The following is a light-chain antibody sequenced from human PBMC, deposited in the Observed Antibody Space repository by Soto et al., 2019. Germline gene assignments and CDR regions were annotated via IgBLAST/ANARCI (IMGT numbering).Light chain of an antibody. J-gene: IGKJ1*01. Sequence: EIVMTQFPATLSVSPGERVTLSCRASESVSSNLAWYQQKPGQAPRLLIFGASTRATGIPARFSGSGSGTEFTLSISSLQSEHFAVDYRQQYNNWPLTFGQGTKVDIK. CDR3: QQYNNWPLT. CDR1: ESVSSN. V-gene: IGKV3-15*01. CDR2: GAS.